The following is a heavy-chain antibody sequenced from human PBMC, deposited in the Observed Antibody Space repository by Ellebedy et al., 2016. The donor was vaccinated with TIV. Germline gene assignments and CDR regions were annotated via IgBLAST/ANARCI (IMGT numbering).Heavy chain of an antibody. Sequence: MPSETLSLTCAIYGGPSSGYYWNWIRQPPGKGLEWIEESTPAGSANYNPSLTSRFTISIDTSKNQFSLNVRSVTAAYTAVYYCARGYEPTWDDYVWGSAAFDIWGQGTMVTVSS. V-gene: IGHV4-34*01. CDR1: GGPSSGYY. CDR3: ARGYEPTWDDYVWGSAAFDI. CDR2: STPAGSA. J-gene: IGHJ3*02. D-gene: IGHD3-16*01.